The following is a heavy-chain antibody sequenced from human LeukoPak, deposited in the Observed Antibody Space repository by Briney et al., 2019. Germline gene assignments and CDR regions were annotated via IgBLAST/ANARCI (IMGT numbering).Heavy chain of an antibody. CDR2: IIPIFGTA. J-gene: IGHJ6*03. V-gene: IGHV1-69*13. Sequence: SVKVSCKASGGTFSSYAISWVLQAPGQGLEWMGGIIPIFGTANYAQKFQGRVTITADESTSTAYMELSSLRSEDTAVYYCARDHYDFWSGYPIPSLYYYYYMDVWGKGTTVTVSS. D-gene: IGHD3-3*01. CDR3: ARDHYDFWSGYPIPSLYYYYYMDV. CDR1: GGTFSSYA.